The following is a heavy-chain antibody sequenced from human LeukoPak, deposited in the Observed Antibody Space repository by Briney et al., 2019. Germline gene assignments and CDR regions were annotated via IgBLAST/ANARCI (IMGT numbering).Heavy chain of an antibody. J-gene: IGHJ6*02. D-gene: IGHD2-2*01. V-gene: IGHV3-23*01. CDR3: AKGGDIGVVPDYFGMDV. CDR2: VSGTGGTT. CDR1: GFIFKDYA. Sequence: GGSLRLSCAASGFIFKDYAMNRVRQAPGKGLELVSSVSGTGGTTYYADSVKCRFTISRDNSMDTLYLQMNSLRAEDTAVYSCAKGGDIGVVPDYFGMDVWGQGTTVTVSS.